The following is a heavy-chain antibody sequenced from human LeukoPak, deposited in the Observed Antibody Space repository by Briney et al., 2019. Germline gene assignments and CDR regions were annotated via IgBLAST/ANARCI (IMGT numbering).Heavy chain of an antibody. CDR3: ARPSAPNYYDSSGYYSTYFDY. CDR1: GGSISSYY. J-gene: IGHJ4*02. D-gene: IGHD3-22*01. Sequence: SETLSLTCTVSGGSISSYYWSWIRQPPGRGLEWIGYIYYSGSTNYNPSLKSRVTISVDTSKNQFSLKLSSVTAADTAVYYCARPSAPNYYDSSGYYSTYFDYWGQGTLVTVSS. V-gene: IGHV4-59*08. CDR2: IYYSGST.